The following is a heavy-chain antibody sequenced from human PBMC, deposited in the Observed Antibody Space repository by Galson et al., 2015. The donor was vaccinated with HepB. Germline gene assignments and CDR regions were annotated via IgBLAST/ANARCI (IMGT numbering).Heavy chain of an antibody. Sequence: TLSLTCAVSGGSINTGADSWNWIRQPPGKGLEWIGNIFSTGSTYYNPSLRSRVIISVDTSKNQFSLKLHSVTDADTAIYFCARFGTGWQADYWGHGTLVTVSS. CDR2: IFSTGST. D-gene: IGHD6-19*01. CDR3: ARFGTGWQADY. V-gene: IGHV4-30-4*07. J-gene: IGHJ4*01. CDR1: GGSINTGADS.